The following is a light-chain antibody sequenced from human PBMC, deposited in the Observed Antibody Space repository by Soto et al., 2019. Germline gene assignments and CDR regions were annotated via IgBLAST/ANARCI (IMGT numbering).Light chain of an antibody. CDR1: RSKIGSNN. CDR3: AAWDDGLNGVYV. J-gene: IGLJ1*01. Sequence: QSVLTQPPSASGTPGQRATISCSGSRSKIGSNNVYWYDQLPGTAPKLLIYSNDKRPSGVPDRFSGSKSGTSASLAISGIQSGDEADYYCAAWDDGLNGVYVCGPATKVTVL. V-gene: IGLV1-44*01. CDR2: SND.